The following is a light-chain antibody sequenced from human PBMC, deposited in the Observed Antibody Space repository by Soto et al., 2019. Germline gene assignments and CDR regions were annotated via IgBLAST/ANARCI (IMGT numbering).Light chain of an antibody. Sequence: SYELTQPPSVSVSPGQTASITCSGDKLGDKYACWYQQKPGQSPVLVIYQDSKRPSGIPERFSGSNSGNTATLTISGTQAMDEADYYCQAWDISTPVFGGGTKPTVL. CDR3: QAWDISTPV. CDR1: KLGDKY. CDR2: QDS. V-gene: IGLV3-1*01. J-gene: IGLJ2*01.